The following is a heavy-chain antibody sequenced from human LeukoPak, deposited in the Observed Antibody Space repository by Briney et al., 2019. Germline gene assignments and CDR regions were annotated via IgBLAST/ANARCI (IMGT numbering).Heavy chain of an antibody. V-gene: IGHV1-2*02. CDR1: GYTFTDYY. D-gene: IGHD2-2*01. Sequence: GASVKVSCKASGYTFTDYYLHWVRQTPGQGLEGRGWINPNSGDTNYAQKFQGRVTMTRDTSISTAHMEMSRLRSDDTAVYYCARANFLYCSSTTCLFDYWGQGTLVTVSS. CDR2: INPNSGDT. CDR3: ARANFLYCSSTTCLFDY. J-gene: IGHJ4*02.